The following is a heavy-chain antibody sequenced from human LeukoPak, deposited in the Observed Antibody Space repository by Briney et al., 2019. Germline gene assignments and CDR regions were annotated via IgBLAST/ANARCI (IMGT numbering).Heavy chain of an antibody. CDR3: ARTPNYDFWSGPQPLDY. Sequence: SETLSLTCTVSGGSISSYYWSWIRQPPGKGLEWIGYIYYSRSTNYNPSLKSRVTISVDTSKNQFSLKLSSVTAADTAVYYCARTPNYDFWSGPQPLDYWGQGTLVTVSS. D-gene: IGHD3-3*01. CDR2: IYYSRST. V-gene: IGHV4-59*01. CDR1: GGSISSYY. J-gene: IGHJ4*02.